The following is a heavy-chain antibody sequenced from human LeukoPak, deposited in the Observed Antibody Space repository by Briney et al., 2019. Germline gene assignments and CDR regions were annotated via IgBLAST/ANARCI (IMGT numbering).Heavy chain of an antibody. D-gene: IGHD6-19*01. CDR3: ARDIAVAGLYYYYYGMDV. V-gene: IGHV3-30*03. Sequence: GGSLRLSCAASGFTFSSYGMHWVRQAPGKGLEWVAVISYDGSNKYYADSVKGRFTISRDNSKNTLYLQMNSLRAEDTAVYCCARDIAVAGLYYYYYGMDVWGQGTTVTVSS. J-gene: IGHJ6*02. CDR2: ISYDGSNK. CDR1: GFTFSSYG.